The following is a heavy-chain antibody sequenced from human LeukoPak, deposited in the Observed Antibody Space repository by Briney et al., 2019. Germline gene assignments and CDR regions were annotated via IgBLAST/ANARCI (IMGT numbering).Heavy chain of an antibody. D-gene: IGHD2-15*01. CDR3: ARVVGGRHFDY. J-gene: IGHJ4*02. V-gene: IGHV4-59*12. CDR1: GGSISSYY. CDR2: IYYSGST. Sequence: PSETLSLTCTVSGGSISSYYWSWIRQPPGKGLEWIGYIYYSGSTNYNPSLKSRVTISVDTSKNQFSLKLSSVTAADTAVYYCARVVGGRHFDYWGQGTLVTVSS.